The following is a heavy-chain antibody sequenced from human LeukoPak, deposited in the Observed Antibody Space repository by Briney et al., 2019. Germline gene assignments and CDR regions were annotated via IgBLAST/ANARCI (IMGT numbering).Heavy chain of an antibody. CDR2: ISSAGTTI. V-gene: IGHV3-48*01. CDR1: GFAFSGYN. CDR3: ARDQADIVVVINDAFDI. D-gene: IGHD3-22*01. J-gene: IGHJ3*02. Sequence: GGSLRLSCAASGFAFSGYNMNWVRQAPGKGLEWISYISSAGTTIYYADSVKGRFTISRDNAKNSLYLQMNSLRAEDTAVYYCARDQADIVVVINDAFDIWGQGTMVTVSS.